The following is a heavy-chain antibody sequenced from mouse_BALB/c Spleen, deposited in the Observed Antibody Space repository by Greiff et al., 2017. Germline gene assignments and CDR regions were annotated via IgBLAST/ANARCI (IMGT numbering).Heavy chain of an antibody. D-gene: IGHD1-1*01. CDR1: GFTFSSYA. CDR3: AREGATVVAPYAMDY. Sequence: EVKLMESGGGLVKPGGSLKLSCAASGFTFSSYAMSWVRQTPEKRLEWVASISSGGSTYYPDSVKGRFTISRDNARNILYLQMSSLRSEDTAMYYCAREGATVVAPYAMDYWGQGTSVTVSS. V-gene: IGHV5-6-5*01. J-gene: IGHJ4*01. CDR2: ISSGGST.